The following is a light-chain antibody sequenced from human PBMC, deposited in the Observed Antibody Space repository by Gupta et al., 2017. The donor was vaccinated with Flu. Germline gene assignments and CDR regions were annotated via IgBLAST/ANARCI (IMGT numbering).Light chain of an antibody. V-gene: IGKV2-28*01. CDR2: LGS. CDR3: RQALQTPRT. Sequence: IVMTQSPLSLPVTPGEPASISCRSSQSLLHSNGYNYLDWYLQKPGQSPQLLIYLGSSRASGVPDRFSGSGSGTDFTLKISRVEAEDVGVYFCRQALQTPRTFGHGTKVDIK. CDR1: QSLLHSNGYNY. J-gene: IGKJ3*01.